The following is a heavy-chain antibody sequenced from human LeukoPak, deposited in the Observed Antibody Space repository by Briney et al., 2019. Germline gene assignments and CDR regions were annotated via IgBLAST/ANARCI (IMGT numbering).Heavy chain of an antibody. CDR1: GVSISGYY. V-gene: IGHV4-59*12. Sequence: SETLSLTCTVSGVSISGYYWSWIRQPPGKGLEWIGYIYHSGSTYYNPSLKSRVTISVDRSKNQFSLKLSSVTAADTAVYYCARGSLRFLEWSNDYWGQGTLVTVSS. D-gene: IGHD3-3*01. CDR2: IYHSGST. J-gene: IGHJ4*02. CDR3: ARGSLRFLEWSNDY.